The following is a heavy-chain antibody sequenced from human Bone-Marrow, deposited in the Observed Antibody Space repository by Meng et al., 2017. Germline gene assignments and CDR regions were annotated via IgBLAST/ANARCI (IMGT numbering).Heavy chain of an antibody. CDR1: GFTFSSYE. D-gene: IGHD4-17*01. Sequence: GESLKISCAASGFTFSSYEMNWVRQAPGKGLEWVSYISRSGDTRYYADSVKGRFTISRDNAKNSLSLQMNSLRAEDTAVYYCARDRGDYPDYWGQGTLVTSPQ. V-gene: IGHV3-48*03. CDR3: ARDRGDYPDY. CDR2: ISRSGDTR. J-gene: IGHJ4*02.